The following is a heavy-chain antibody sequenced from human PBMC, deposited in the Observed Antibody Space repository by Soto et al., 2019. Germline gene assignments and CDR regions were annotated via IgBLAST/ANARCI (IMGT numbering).Heavy chain of an antibody. CDR1: GFTFSRYG. Sequence: QVHLVESGGGVVQPGRPLRLSCAASGFTFSRYGMHWVRQAPGKGLEWVGVIVRDGGQKQYADSVRGRITHSRDNSKNTLYLEMNSVTVEDTAVYYCARDYDFEDNGLDYWGQGTLVTVSS. CDR3: ARDYDFEDNGLDY. D-gene: IGHD3-16*01. J-gene: IGHJ4*02. CDR2: IVRDGGQK. V-gene: IGHV3-33*01.